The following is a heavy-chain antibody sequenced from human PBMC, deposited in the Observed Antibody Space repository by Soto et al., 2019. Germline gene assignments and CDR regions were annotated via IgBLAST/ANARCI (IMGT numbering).Heavy chain of an antibody. J-gene: IGHJ5*02. CDR3: ARGQRFSDSFDP. Sequence: SETLSLTCTVSGGAISGYYWTWIRQSAGKGLEWIGRIYSSGGTKYNPSLQSRVTMSLDTSKNQFSLRLTSVTAADTAVYYCARGQRFSDSFDPWGQGTLVTVSS. D-gene: IGHD3-3*01. CDR1: GGAISGYY. V-gene: IGHV4-4*07. CDR2: IYSSGGT.